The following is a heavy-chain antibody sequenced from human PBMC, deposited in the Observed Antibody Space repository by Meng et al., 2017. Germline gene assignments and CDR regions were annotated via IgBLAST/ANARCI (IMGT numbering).Heavy chain of an antibody. V-gene: IGHV7-4-1*02. CDR3: ARDAGITMVRGVIIGY. Sequence: QVQVVQSGAEVKRPGASVKVSFKASEYPFTSYARNWVRQAPGQGLEWMGWINTNTGNPTYAQGFTGRFVFSLDASVSTAYLQISSLKAEDTAVYYCARDAGITMVRGVIIGYWGQGTLVTVSS. CDR2: INTNTGNP. CDR1: EYPFTSYA. J-gene: IGHJ4*02. D-gene: IGHD3-10*01.